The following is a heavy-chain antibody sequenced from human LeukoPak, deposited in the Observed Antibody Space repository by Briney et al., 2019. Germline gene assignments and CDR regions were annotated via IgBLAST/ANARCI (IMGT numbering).Heavy chain of an antibody. CDR1: GGSFSGYY. CDR2: INHSGST. Sequence: SETLSLTCAVYGGSFSGYYWSWIRQPPGKGLEWIGEINHSGSTNYNPSLKSRVTISVDTSKNHFSLKLSSVTAADTAVYYCARVGRRGFFDYWGQGSLVTVSS. V-gene: IGHV4-34*01. D-gene: IGHD3-16*01. CDR3: ARVGRRGFFDY. J-gene: IGHJ4*02.